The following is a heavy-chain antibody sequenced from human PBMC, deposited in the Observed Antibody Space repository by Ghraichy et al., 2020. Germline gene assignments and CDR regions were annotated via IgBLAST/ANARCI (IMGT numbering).Heavy chain of an antibody. J-gene: IGHJ5*02. Sequence: SLTCTVSGGSISSSSYYWGWIRQPPGKGLEWIGSIYYSGSTYYNPSLKSRVTISVDTSKNQFSLKLSSVTAADTAVYYCHTYYDILTGPWGQGTLVTVSS. V-gene: IGHV4-39*01. CDR3: HTYYDILTGP. D-gene: IGHD3-9*01. CDR1: GGSISSSSYY. CDR2: IYYSGST.